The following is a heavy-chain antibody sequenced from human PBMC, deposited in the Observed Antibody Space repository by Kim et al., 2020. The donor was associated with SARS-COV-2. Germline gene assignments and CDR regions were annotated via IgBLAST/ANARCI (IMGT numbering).Heavy chain of an antibody. V-gene: IGHV3-9*01. Sequence: GGSLRLSCAASGFTFGDHAMHWVRQAPGKGLEWVASISWNSGSIIYADSVKGRFTISRDNAKNFLYLQMNSLRAEDTALYYCAKDIPSYFEWSMDVWGQGTTVTVSS. CDR1: GFTFGDHA. CDR3: AKDIPSYFEWSMDV. D-gene: IGHD3-9*01. J-gene: IGHJ6*02. CDR2: ISWNSGSI.